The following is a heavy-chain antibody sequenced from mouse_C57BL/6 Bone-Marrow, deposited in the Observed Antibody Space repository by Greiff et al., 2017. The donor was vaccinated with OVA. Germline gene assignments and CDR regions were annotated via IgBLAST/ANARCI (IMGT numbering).Heavy chain of an antibody. J-gene: IGHJ3*01. CDR3: ARSWGYDGAWFAY. Sequence: LVESGAELVMPGASVKLSCKASGYTFTSYWMHWVKQRPGQGLEWIGEIDPSDSYTNYNQKFKGKSTLTVDKSSSTAYMQLSSLTSEDSAVYYCARSWGYDGAWFAYWGQGTLVTVSA. CDR2: IDPSDSYT. V-gene: IGHV1-69*01. CDR1: GYTFTSYW. D-gene: IGHD2-2*01.